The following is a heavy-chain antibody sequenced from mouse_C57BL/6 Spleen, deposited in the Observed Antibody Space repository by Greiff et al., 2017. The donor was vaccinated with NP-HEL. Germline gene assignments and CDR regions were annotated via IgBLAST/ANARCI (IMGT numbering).Heavy chain of an antibody. CDR1: GYAFSSSW. Sequence: VQLQQSGPELVKPGASVKISCKASGYAFSSSWMNWVKQRPGKGLEWIGRIYPGDGDTNYNGKFKGKATLTADKSSSTAYMQLSSLTSEDSAVYFCARVGDGGYYFDYWGQGTTLTVSS. CDR2: IYPGDGDT. D-gene: IGHD3-3*01. V-gene: IGHV1-82*01. J-gene: IGHJ2*01. CDR3: ARVGDGGYYFDY.